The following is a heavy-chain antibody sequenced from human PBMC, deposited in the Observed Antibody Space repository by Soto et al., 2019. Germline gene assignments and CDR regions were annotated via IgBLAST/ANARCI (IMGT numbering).Heavy chain of an antibody. CDR3: ARGRSNYDILTGQYYFDY. CDR2: MNPNSGNT. CDR1: GYTFTSYD. Sequence: ASVKVSCKASGYTFTSYDINWVRRATGQGLEWMGWMNPNSGNTGYAQKFQGRVTMTRNTSISTAYMELSSLRSEDTAVYYCARGRSNYDILTGQYYFDYWGQGTLVTVSS. D-gene: IGHD3-9*01. V-gene: IGHV1-8*01. J-gene: IGHJ4*02.